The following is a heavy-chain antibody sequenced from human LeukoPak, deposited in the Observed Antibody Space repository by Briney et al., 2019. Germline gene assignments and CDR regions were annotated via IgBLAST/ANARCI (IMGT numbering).Heavy chain of an antibody. Sequence: GGSLRLSCAASGFIFSDYYMSWIRQAPGKGLEWVSYISSRGSSLYYADPVKGRFTISRDNTKNSLYLQINSLTAEDTAVYYCARAKNNGRYNCGQDAGDYWGQGTLVTVSS. D-gene: IGHD1-20*01. CDR1: GFIFSDYY. J-gene: IGHJ4*02. V-gene: IGHV3-11*01. CDR3: ARAKNNGRYNCGQDAGDY. CDR2: ISSRGSSL.